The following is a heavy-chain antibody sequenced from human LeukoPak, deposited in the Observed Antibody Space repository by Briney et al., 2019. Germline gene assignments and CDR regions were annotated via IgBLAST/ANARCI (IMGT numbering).Heavy chain of an antibody. CDR3: ARCDWLLYFYYFDY. CDR1: GYTFTSYG. J-gene: IGHJ4*02. CDR2: ISAYNGNT. Sequence: ASAKVSCKASGYTFTSYGISWVRQAPGQGLEWMGWISAYNGNTNYAQKLQGRVTMTTDTSTSTAYMELRSLRSDDTAVYYCARCDWLLYFYYFDYWGQGTLVTVSS. V-gene: IGHV1-18*01. D-gene: IGHD3-9*01.